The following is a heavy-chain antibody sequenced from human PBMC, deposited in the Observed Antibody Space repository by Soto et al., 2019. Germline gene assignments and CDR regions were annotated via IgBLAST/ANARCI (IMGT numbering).Heavy chain of an antibody. J-gene: IGHJ6*02. CDR3: AGDQSPSSGWPGMDV. D-gene: IGHD6-19*01. CDR1: GNSVSSNSAA. CDR2: TYYRSKWYN. V-gene: IGHV6-1*01. Sequence: PSQTLSLTCVISGNSVSSNSAAWIWIRQSPSRGLEWLGRTYYRSKWYNDYAVSVKSRITINPDTSKNQFSLHLDPVIPEDTAVYYCAGDQSPSSGWPGMDVWGQGTTVTVSS.